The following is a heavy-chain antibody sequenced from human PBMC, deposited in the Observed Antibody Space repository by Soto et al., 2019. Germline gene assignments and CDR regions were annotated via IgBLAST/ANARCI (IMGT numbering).Heavy chain of an antibody. D-gene: IGHD3-10*01. Sequence: PSETLSLTCTVSGGSISSSSLYWGWIRQPPGKGLEWIGSIYYSGSAYYNPSLKSRATISVDTSRSQFSLKLTSVTAADTAVYYCARQIRDASGTYHFADWGQGTLVTVSS. CDR2: IYYSGSA. CDR3: ARQIRDASGTYHFAD. CDR1: GGSISSSSLY. V-gene: IGHV4-39*01. J-gene: IGHJ4*02.